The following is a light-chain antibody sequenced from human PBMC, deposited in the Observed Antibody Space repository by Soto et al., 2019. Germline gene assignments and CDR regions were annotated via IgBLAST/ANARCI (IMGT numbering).Light chain of an antibody. V-gene: IGKV4-1*01. J-gene: IGKJ1*01. Sequence: DIVMTQSPDSLAVSRGERATINCKSSQSLLDNSSKRSYLVWYQQKPGQPPNLLIYWASTRESGVPDPFSGSGSGTDFTLTISSLQAEDVAVYYCQQYYTTPVTFGQGTKVEIK. CDR2: WAS. CDR3: QQYYTTPVT. CDR1: QSLLDNSSKRSY.